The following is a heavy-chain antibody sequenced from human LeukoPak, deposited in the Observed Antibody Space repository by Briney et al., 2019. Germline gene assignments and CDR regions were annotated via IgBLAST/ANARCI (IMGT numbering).Heavy chain of an antibody. J-gene: IGHJ4*02. CDR2: INPDTGDT. CDR3: ARDALIAAAELDF. CDR1: GYTFSGYY. Sequence: ASVKVSCKTSGYTFSGYYLHWVRQTPAQGLEWMGWINPDTGDTHYAQKFLGRVTMTRDTSISTVYMDLTRLTSDDTGVYYCARDALIAAAELDFWGQGTLVTVSS. V-gene: IGHV1-2*02. D-gene: IGHD6-13*01.